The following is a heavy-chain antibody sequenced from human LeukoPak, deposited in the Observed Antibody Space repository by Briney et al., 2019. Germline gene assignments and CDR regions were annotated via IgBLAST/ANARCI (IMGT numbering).Heavy chain of an antibody. J-gene: IGHJ6*04. Sequence: SQTLSLTCAISGVSVSSNSAAWNWIRQSPSRGLEWRGRTYYRSKSYNDYAVSVKSRITINPDTSKNQFSLQLNSVTPEDTAVYYCARGYDILTGYYVDYYYYGMDVWGKGTTVTVSS. V-gene: IGHV6-1*01. D-gene: IGHD3-9*01. CDR3: ARGYDILTGYYVDYYYYGMDV. CDR1: GVSVSSNSAA. CDR2: TYYRSKSYN.